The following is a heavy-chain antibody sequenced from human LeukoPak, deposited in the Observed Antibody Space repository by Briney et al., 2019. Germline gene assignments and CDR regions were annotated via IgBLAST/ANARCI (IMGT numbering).Heavy chain of an antibody. Sequence: ASVKVSCKASGYTFTSYYMHWVRQAPGQGLEWLGWINTGNGDTRYSQTFQGRVTITSYTSASTAYMELSSLRSEDTAVYYCARDLGSGSLHYWGQGTLVTVSS. V-gene: IGHV1-3*04. CDR2: INTGNGDT. CDR1: GYTFTSYY. J-gene: IGHJ4*02. D-gene: IGHD1-26*01. CDR3: ARDLGSGSLHY.